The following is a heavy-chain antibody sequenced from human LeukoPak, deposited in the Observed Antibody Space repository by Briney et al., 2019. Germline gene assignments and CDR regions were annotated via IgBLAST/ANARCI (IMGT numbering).Heavy chain of an antibody. CDR1: GFTFSSYS. D-gene: IGHD5-24*01. V-gene: IGHV3-21*01. Sequence: GSLRLSCAASGFTFSSYSMNWVRQAPGKGLEWVSSISSSSSYIYYADSVKGRFTISRDNAKNTLYLQMNSLRAEDTAVYYCAKDRRDGYTPGLDFDYWAREPWSPSPQ. CDR3: AKDRRDGYTPGLDFDY. CDR2: ISSSSSYI. J-gene: IGHJ4*02.